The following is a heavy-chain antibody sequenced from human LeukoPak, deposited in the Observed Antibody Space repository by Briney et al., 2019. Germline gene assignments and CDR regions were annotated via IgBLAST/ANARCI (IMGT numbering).Heavy chain of an antibody. V-gene: IGHV1-18*01. Sequence: ASVKVSCKDSGYTFTSYGISWVPQAPGQGLECMGWISTYNGNTNYAQKLQGRVTMTTDTSTSTAYMELRKLRSTDTPVCYSVRVGRCELPRPYAFYIWGEGTMVGVSS. D-gene: IGHD1-26*01. J-gene: IGHJ3*02. CDR3: VRVGRCELPRPYAFYI. CDR1: GYTFTSYG. CDR2: ISTYNGNT.